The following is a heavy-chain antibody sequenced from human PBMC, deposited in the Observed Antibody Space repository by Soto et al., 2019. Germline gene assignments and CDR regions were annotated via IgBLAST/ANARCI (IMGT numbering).Heavy chain of an antibody. CDR2: IWYDGSNK. CDR1: GFTFSSYG. V-gene: IGHV3-33*01. D-gene: IGHD3-22*01. CDR3: ARGYYYDSSDSSDY. Sequence: VGSLRLSCAASGFTFSSYGMHWVRQAPGKGLEWVAVIWYDGSNKYYADSVKGRFTISRDNSKNTLYLQMNSLRAEDTAVYYCARGYYYDSSDSSDYWGQGTLVTVSS. J-gene: IGHJ4*02.